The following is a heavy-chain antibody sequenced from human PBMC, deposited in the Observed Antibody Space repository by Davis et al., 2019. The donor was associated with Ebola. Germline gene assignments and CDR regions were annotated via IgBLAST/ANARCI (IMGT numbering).Heavy chain of an antibody. CDR2: IHPNSGDT. CDR3: AREGHQLESGSYGY. D-gene: IGHD1-1*01. V-gene: IGHV1-2*02. J-gene: IGHJ4*02. Sequence: ASVKVSCKASGYSFTGNYMHWVRQAPGQGLEWMGWIHPNSGDTGYPQKFQGRVTMTRDTSINTAYMEVTRLTSDDTAIYYCAREGHQLESGSYGYWGQGTLVTVSS. CDR1: GYSFTGNY.